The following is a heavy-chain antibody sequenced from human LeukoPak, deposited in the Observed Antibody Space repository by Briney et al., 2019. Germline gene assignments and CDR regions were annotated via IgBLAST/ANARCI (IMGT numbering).Heavy chain of an antibody. CDR3: ARGPSGYHNT. V-gene: IGHV3-23*01. CDR2: ISGSGGST. J-gene: IGHJ4*02. Sequence: GGSLRLFCAASGFSFNNAWMSWVRQAPGKGLEWVSAISGSGGSTYSADSVKGRFTISRDNSKNTLYLQMNSLRAEDTAVYYCARGPSGYHNTGGQGTLVTVSS. D-gene: IGHD6-25*01. CDR1: GFSFNNAW.